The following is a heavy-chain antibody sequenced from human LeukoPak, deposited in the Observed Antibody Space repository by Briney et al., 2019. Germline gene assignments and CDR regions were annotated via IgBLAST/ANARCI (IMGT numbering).Heavy chain of an antibody. CDR2: ISSSSSYI. CDR3: AREGDIVVVPAADY. J-gene: IGHJ4*02. D-gene: IGHD2-2*01. Sequence: GGSLRLSCAASGFTFSSYSMNWVRQAPGNGLEWVSSISSSSSYIYYADSVKGRFTISRDNAKNSLYLQMNSLRAEDTAVYYCAREGDIVVVPAADYWGQGTLVTVSS. CDR1: GFTFSSYS. V-gene: IGHV3-21*01.